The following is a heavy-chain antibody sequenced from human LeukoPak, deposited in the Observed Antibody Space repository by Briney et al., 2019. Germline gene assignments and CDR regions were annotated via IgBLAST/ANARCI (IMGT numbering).Heavy chain of an antibody. CDR2: ISGSGAGK. D-gene: IGHD4-17*01. CDR3: AKAAYGDYAGAFDI. J-gene: IGHJ3*02. CDR1: GFTFSTYA. Sequence: PGGSLRLSCAASGFTFSTYAMTRVRQAPGKGLEWVSRISGSGAGKFYAAPVKGRFTTSRDNSRNTLFVQMNNLRAEDTAVYYCAKAAYGDYAGAFDIWGQRTM. V-gene: IGHV3-23*01.